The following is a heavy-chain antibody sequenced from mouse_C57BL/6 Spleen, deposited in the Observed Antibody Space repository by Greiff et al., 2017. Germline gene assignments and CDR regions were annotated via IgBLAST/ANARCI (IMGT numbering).Heavy chain of an antibody. Sequence: QVQLKQPGAELVRPGSSVKLSCKASGYTFTSYWMHWVKQRPIQGLEWIGNIDPSDSETHYNQKFKDKATLTVDKSSSTAYMQLSSLTSEDSAVYYCARGTTGVADYWGQGTTLTVSS. V-gene: IGHV1-52*01. CDR2: IDPSDSET. CDR1: GYTFTSYW. D-gene: IGHD1-1*01. J-gene: IGHJ2*01. CDR3: ARGTTGVADY.